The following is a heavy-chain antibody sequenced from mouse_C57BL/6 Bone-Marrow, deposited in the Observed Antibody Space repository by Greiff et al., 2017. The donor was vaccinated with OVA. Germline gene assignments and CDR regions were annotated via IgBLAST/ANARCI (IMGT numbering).Heavy chain of an antibody. CDR1: GYTFTSYW. V-gene: IGHV1-61*01. Sequence: QVQLQQPGAELVRPGSSVKLSCKASGYTFTSYWMDWVKQRPGQGLEWIGNIYPSDSETHYNQKFKDKATLTVDKSSSTAYMQLSSLTSEDSAVYYCARTYYRGYFDYWGQGTTLTVSS. J-gene: IGHJ2*01. CDR3: ARTYYRGYFDY. CDR2: IYPSDSET. D-gene: IGHD2-10*01.